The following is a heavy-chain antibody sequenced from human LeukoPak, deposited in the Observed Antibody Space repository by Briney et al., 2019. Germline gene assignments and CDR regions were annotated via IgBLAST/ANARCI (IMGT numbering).Heavy chain of an antibody. V-gene: IGHV1-2*02. D-gene: IGHD5-18*01. CDR3: ARALGTAMVSGIGDY. CDR1: GYTFTGYY. Sequence: ASVKVSCKASGYTFTGYYIHWVRQAPGQGLEWMGWINPNSGGTNYAQKFQGRVTMTRDTSISTDYMEMSRLRSDDTAVYYCARALGTAMVSGIGDYWGQGTLVTVSS. J-gene: IGHJ4*02. CDR2: INPNSGGT.